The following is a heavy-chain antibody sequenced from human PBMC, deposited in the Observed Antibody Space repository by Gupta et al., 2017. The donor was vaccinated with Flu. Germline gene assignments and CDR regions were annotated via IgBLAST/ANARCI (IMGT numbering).Heavy chain of an antibody. CDR3: ARDENKCSSSSCYLAADAFDF. CDR2: ISSVSNHI. J-gene: IGHJ3*01. Sequence: EWVASISSVSNHIYYDDSVKVRFSISRDDSDNSMYLQMNSLRVEDTAMYYCARDENKCSSSSCYLAADAFDFWGQGTMVTVSS. V-gene: IGHV3-21*01. D-gene: IGHD2-2*01.